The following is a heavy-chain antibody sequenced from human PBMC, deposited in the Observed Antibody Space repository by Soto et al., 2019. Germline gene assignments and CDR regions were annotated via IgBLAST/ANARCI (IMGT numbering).Heavy chain of an antibody. V-gene: IGHV4-59*08. CDR2: IYDSGNT. CDR1: GDSISSYS. J-gene: IGHJ4*02. Sequence: SETLSLTCTVSGDSISSYSWSWIRQPPGKGLEWIGYIYDSGNTNYNPSLKSRVTISLDTSKKHFSLRLTSVTAADTALYYCARLRDYFDSSGLWQREVYRGQGIMVTVSS. CDR3: ARLRDYFDSSGLWQREVY. D-gene: IGHD3-22*01.